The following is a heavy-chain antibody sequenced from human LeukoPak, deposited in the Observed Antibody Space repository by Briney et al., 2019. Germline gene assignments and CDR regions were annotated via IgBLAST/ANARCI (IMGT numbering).Heavy chain of an antibody. D-gene: IGHD2-8*01. CDR2: ISSSSSYI. Sequence: GGSLRLSCAASGFTFSSYSMNWVRQAPGKGLEWVSSISSSSSYIYYADSVKGRFTISRDNAKNSLYLQMNSLRAEDTAVYYCARDWGCTNGVCYRNYYYYYMDVWGKGTTVTVSS. V-gene: IGHV3-21*01. J-gene: IGHJ6*03. CDR1: GFTFSSYS. CDR3: ARDWGCTNGVCYRNYYYYYMDV.